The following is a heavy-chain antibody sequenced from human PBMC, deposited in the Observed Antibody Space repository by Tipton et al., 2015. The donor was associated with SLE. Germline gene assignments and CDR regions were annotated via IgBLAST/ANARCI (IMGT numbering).Heavy chain of an antibody. CDR3: ARDRVVQWLEEGGAYFDY. D-gene: IGHD6-19*01. CDR2: ISDGGGT. CDR1: GGSISSDH. Sequence: TLSLTCSVSGGSISSDHWIWIRQPPGKGLEWLGYISDGGGTNYNPSLESRVSLSRDSAKNQFSMKMTSVTAADTAVYYCARDRVVQWLEEGGAYFDYWGQGTRVLVSP. J-gene: IGHJ4*02. V-gene: IGHV4-59*12.